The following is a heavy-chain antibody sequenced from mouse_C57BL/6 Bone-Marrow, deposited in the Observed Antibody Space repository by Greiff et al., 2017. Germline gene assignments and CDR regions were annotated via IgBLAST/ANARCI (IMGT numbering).Heavy chain of an antibody. CDR2: INPYNGGT. Sequence: EVQLQQSGPVLVKPGASVKMSCKASGYTFTDYYMNWVKQSHGKSLEWIGVINPYNGGTSYNQKFKGKATLTVEKSSSTAYMELNSLTSEDSAVYYCARTDDGYPWFAYWGQGTLVTVSA. V-gene: IGHV1-19*01. J-gene: IGHJ3*01. CDR1: GYTFTDYY. D-gene: IGHD2-3*01. CDR3: ARTDDGYPWFAY.